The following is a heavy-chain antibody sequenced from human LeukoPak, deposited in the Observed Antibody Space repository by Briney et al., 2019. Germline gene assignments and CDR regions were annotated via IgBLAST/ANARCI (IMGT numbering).Heavy chain of an antibody. Sequence: GGSLRLSCAASGFTFSNHWMHWVRQAPGKGLMWVSRINRDGSRTDYADSVKGRFTISGDDAKNTLYLQVNSLRAEDTAVYFCARGGSDTAMAHDYWGQGTLVTVSS. CDR2: INRDGSRT. V-gene: IGHV3-74*01. CDR3: ARGGSDTAMAHDY. D-gene: IGHD5-18*01. J-gene: IGHJ4*02. CDR1: GFTFSNHW.